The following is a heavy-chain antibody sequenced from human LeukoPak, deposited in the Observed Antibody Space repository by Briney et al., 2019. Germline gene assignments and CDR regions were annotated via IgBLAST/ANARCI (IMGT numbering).Heavy chain of an antibody. CDR2: ISSSSSYI. CDR1: GFTFSNAW. Sequence: GGSLRLSWAASGFTFSNAWMSWVRQAPGKGLEWVSSISSSSSYIYYADSVEGRFTISRDNAKNSLYLQMNSLTDEDTAVYYCARVLRGSGSYYNDPWGQGTLVTVSS. V-gene: IGHV3-21*01. J-gene: IGHJ5*02. D-gene: IGHD3-10*01. CDR3: ARVLRGSGSYYNDP.